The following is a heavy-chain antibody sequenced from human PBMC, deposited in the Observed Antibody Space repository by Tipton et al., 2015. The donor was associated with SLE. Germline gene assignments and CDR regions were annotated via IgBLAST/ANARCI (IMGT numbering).Heavy chain of an antibody. D-gene: IGHD2-15*01. Sequence: TLSLTCAVYGGSFSGYYWSWIRQPPGKGLEWIGYIYYSGSTNYNPSLKSRVTISVDTSKNQFSLKLSSVTAADTAVYYCARSKYSDWCFDPWGRGTLVTVSS. CDR3: ARSKYSDWCFDP. CDR2: IYYSGST. CDR1: GGSFSGYY. V-gene: IGHV4-59*01. J-gene: IGHJ2*01.